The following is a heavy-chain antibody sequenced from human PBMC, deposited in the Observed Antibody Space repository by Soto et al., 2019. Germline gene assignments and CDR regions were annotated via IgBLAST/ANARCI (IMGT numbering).Heavy chain of an antibody. CDR2: VYHTGSA. Sequence: SETLSLTCTVSGGSINNYYWTWIRQPPGKGLEWIGYVYHTGSANYNASLKSRLTISVDTSKNQFSLKLSSVTAADTALYYCARVNYGDYYYGMDVWGQGTTVTVSS. CDR3: ARVNYGDYYYGMDV. J-gene: IGHJ6*02. V-gene: IGHV4-59*01. CDR1: GGSINNYY. D-gene: IGHD4-17*01.